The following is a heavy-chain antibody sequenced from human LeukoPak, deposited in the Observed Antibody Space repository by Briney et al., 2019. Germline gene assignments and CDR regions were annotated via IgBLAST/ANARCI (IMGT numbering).Heavy chain of an antibody. D-gene: IGHD6-13*01. CDR3: AKGGAGGSSSWYGDY. V-gene: IGHV3-9*01. CDR1: GFTFDDYA. CDR2: ISWNSGTI. Sequence: PGRSLRLSCAASGFTFDDYAMHWVRQAPGKGLEWVSSISWNSGTIGYADSVKGRFTISRDNAKNSLYLQMNSLRTEDTALYYCAKGGAGGSSSWYGDYWGQGTLVTVSS. J-gene: IGHJ4*02.